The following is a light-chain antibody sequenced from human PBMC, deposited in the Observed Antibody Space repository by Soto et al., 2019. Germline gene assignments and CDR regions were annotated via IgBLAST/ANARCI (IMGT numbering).Light chain of an antibody. CDR1: QSVSSN. CDR3: QQYNNWLPYT. V-gene: IGKV3-15*01. Sequence: EIVMTQSPATLSVSPGERATLFCRASQSVSSNLAWYQQKPGQAPRLLIYGASTRAAGIPARFSGSGSGTEFTLTISSLQYEDFAVYYCQQYNNWLPYTFGQGTKLEIK. CDR2: GAS. J-gene: IGKJ2*01.